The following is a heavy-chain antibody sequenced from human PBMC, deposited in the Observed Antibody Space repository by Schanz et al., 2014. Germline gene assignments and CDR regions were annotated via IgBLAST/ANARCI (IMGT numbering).Heavy chain of an antibody. J-gene: IGHJ3*01. CDR3: ARDSRYCTGVDCKGDAFDL. V-gene: IGHV3-7*01. D-gene: IGHD2-8*02. CDR2: IKEDGSKK. CDR1: GFTFTGHW. Sequence: EVQLVESGGGVVHPGGSPRLSCAASGFTFTGHWMSWVRQAPGKGLEWVANIKEDGSKKYYVDSVRGRFTISRDNAKNSLYLQLNSLTAEDTAVYHCARDSRYCTGVDCKGDAFDLWGQGTLVTVSS.